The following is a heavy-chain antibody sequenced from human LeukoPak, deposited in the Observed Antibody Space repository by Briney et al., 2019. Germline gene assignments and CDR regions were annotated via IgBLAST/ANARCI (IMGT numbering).Heavy chain of an antibody. V-gene: IGHV3-23*01. CDR1: GLIFHNYA. J-gene: IGHJ3*01. CDR2: ILGGGGT. CDR3: GQDPNGNYIGAFDF. Sequence: GGSLRLSCAASGLIFHNYALVWIRRAPGKGPEWVSAILGGGGTFYADAVKGRFTISRDNSKNTLYLQMNSLGAEDTATYYCGQDPNGNYIGAFDFWGRGTMVTVSS. D-gene: IGHD4-17*01.